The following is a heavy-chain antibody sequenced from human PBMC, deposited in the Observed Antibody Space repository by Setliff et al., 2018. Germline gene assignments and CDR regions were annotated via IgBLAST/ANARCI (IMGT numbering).Heavy chain of an antibody. CDR3: ARVGRRVDPYTVRRRYSDL. Sequence: SETLSLTCAVYGGSFSAYYWSWIRQLPGKGLEWIGEIIHSGSTKYNPSLKSRVTISVGTSKNQCSLKLNSVTAADTAVYNCARVGRRVDPYTVRRRYSDLWGRGTLVTVSS. V-gene: IGHV4-34*12. CDR2: IIHSGST. CDR1: GGSFSAYY. D-gene: IGHD3-16*01. J-gene: IGHJ2*01.